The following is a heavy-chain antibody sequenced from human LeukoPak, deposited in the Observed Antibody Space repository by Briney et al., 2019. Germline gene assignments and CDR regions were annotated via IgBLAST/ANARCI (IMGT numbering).Heavy chain of an antibody. J-gene: IGHJ4*02. CDR3: AKVFEEGYYDSSGYYFSATKGGFDY. D-gene: IGHD3-22*01. CDR2: ISGSAFST. V-gene: IGHV3-23*01. Sequence: GGSLRLSCTASGFTFTNYDVNLVRQAPGKGLESVSTISGSAFSTYYADSVKGRFTISRDNFQNKMCLQMNSLRDEDTAIYYCAKVFEEGYYDSSGYYFSATKGGFDYWGQGTLVTVSS. CDR1: GFTFTNYD.